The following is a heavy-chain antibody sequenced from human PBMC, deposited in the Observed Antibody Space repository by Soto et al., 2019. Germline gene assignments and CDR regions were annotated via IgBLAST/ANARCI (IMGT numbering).Heavy chain of an antibody. V-gene: IGHV1-2*04. CDR3: ARDHISVAGQVWFDP. J-gene: IGHJ5*02. D-gene: IGHD6-19*01. CDR2: INPNSGGT. Sequence: ASVKVSCKASGYTFTGYYMHWVRQAPGQGLEWMGWINPNSGGTNYAQKFQGWVTMTRDASISTAYTELSRLRSDDTAVYYCARDHISVAGQVWFDPWGQGTLVTVSS. CDR1: GYTFTGYY.